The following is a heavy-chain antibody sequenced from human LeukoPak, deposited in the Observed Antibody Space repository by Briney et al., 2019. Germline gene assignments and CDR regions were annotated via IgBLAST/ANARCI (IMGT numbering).Heavy chain of an antibody. V-gene: IGHV1-18*04. J-gene: IGHJ3*02. CDR1: GYTFTSYG. D-gene: IGHD3-9*01. CDR3: AREFNILTGYYYVGAFDI. Sequence: ASVNVSCKASGYTFTSYGISWVRQAPGQGLEGMGWISAYNGNTNYAQKLQGRVTITTDTSTSTAYMELRSLRSDDTAVYYCAREFNILTGYYYVGAFDIWGQGTMVTVSS. CDR2: ISAYNGNT.